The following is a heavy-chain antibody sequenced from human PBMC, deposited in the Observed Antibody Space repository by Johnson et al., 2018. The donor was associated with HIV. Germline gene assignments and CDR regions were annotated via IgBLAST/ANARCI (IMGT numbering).Heavy chain of an antibody. CDR3: ARDGDSDAFDI. CDR1: GFTFSSYA. D-gene: IGHD4-17*01. J-gene: IGHJ3*02. Sequence: VQLVESGGGLVQPGGSLRLSCAASGFTFSSYAMSWVRQAPGKGLEWVSAISGSGGNTYYADSVKGRFTISRDNSENTLYLQMKSLRTEDTAVYYCARDGDSDAFDIWGQGTMVTVSS. CDR2: ISGSGGNT. V-gene: IGHV3-23*04.